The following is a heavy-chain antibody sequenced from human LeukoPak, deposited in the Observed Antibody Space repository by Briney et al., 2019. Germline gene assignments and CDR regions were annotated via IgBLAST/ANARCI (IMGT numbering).Heavy chain of an antibody. D-gene: IGHD4-11*01. Sequence: PGGSLRLSCAASGFTFSSYGMHWVRQAPGKGLGWVAFIRYDGSNKYYADSVKGRFTISRDNSKNTLYLQMNSLRAEDTAVYYCAKVVSRNYHLMLDPWGQGTLVTVSS. CDR2: IRYDGSNK. J-gene: IGHJ5*02. CDR1: GFTFSSYG. CDR3: AKVVSRNYHLMLDP. V-gene: IGHV3-30*02.